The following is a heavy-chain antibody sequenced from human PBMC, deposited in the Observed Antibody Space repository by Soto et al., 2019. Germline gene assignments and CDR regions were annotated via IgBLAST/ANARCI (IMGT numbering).Heavy chain of an antibody. CDR2: ISNSGST. V-gene: IGHV4-59*01. J-gene: IGHJ5*02. D-gene: IGHD2-15*01. CDR1: GVYISSYY. CDR3: ARVLVGAGPNDWFDP. Sequence: SETLSLTCSVSGVYISSYYWSWIRQTPGMGLEWIAYISNSGSTNYNPSLNSRVTISVDTSKNQLSLRLNSVTAADSGVYYCARVLVGAGPNDWFDPWGQGALVTVSS.